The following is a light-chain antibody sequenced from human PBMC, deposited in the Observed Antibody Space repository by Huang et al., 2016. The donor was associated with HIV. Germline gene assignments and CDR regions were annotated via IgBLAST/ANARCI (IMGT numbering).Light chain of an antibody. CDR2: STF. CDR1: QDIGGS. Sequence: DIQMTQSPSSLSASVGDRVTITCRASQDIGGSLAWIQQRPGKAPKLLLYSTFVLEDGVPPRFTGSGSGTEYTLTISRLQPQDFAAYYCQQYFADPVTFGQGTRLDIK. CDR3: QQYFADPVT. J-gene: IGKJ2*01. V-gene: IGKV1-NL1*01.